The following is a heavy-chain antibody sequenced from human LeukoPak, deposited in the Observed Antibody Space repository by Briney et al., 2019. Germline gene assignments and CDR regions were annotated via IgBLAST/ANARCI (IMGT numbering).Heavy chain of an antibody. J-gene: IGHJ5*02. D-gene: IGHD6-13*01. V-gene: IGHV4-39*07. CDR2: IYYSGST. Sequence: ASETLSLTCTVSGGSISSSSYYWGWIRQPPGKGLEWIGNIYYSGSTNYNPSLKSRVTISVDTSKNQFSLKLSSVTAADTAVYYCARIYGQLSLRSRFDPWGQGTLVTVSS. CDR3: ARIYGQLSLRSRFDP. CDR1: GGSISSSSYY.